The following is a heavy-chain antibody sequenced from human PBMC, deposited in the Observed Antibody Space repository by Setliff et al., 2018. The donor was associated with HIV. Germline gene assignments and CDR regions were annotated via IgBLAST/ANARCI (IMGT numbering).Heavy chain of an antibody. CDR1: GFSVSSPY. V-gene: IGHV3-53*05. D-gene: IGHD3-22*01. Sequence: GGSLRLSCAASGFSVSSPYMSWVRQAPGRGLEWVSVIYSGDSGGSTYYADSVKGRFTISRDNSKNTLYLQMNSLRAEDTAVYYCARDTTDDNSIFPYWGQGTLVTVSS. CDR2: IYSGDSGGST. J-gene: IGHJ4*02. CDR3: ARDTTDDNSIFPY.